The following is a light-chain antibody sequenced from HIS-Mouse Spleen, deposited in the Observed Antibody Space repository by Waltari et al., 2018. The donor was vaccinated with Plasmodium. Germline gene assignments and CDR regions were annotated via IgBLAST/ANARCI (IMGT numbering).Light chain of an antibody. CDR2: DVS. Sequence: QSALTQPRSVSGSPGQSVTISCTGTSSDVGGYNYVYWYHQHPGKAPKLLIYDVSKRPSGVPDRFSGSKSGNTASLTISGLQAEDEADYYCCSYAGSYTLVFGGGTKLTVL. V-gene: IGLV2-11*01. J-gene: IGLJ2*01. CDR1: SSDVGGYNY. CDR3: CSYAGSYTLV.